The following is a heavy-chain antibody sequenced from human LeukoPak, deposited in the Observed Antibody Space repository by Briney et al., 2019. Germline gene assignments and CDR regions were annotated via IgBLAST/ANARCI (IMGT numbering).Heavy chain of an antibody. J-gene: IGHJ6*04. CDR3: ASLLLRGVDV. CDR2: IKEDGSKI. Sequence: GGSLRLSCAASGFTFSNYWMGWVRQGPGKGLEWVANIKEDGSKIYYVDSVKGRFTFSRDNAKKSLYLQMNSLRAEDTAVYYCASLLLRGVDVWGKGTTVTVSS. D-gene: IGHD3-10*01. CDR1: GFTFSNYW. V-gene: IGHV3-7*01.